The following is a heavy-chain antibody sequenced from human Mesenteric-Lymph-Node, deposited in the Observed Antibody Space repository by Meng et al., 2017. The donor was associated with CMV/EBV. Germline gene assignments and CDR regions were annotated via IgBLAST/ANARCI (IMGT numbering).Heavy chain of an antibody. CDR1: GYTFTSYG. D-gene: IGHD6-13*01. J-gene: IGHJ4*02. CDR2: ISAYNGNT. Sequence: SGYTFTSYGISWVRQAPGQGLEWMGWISAYNGNTNYAQKRQGRVTMTTDTSTSTAYMELRSLRSDDTAVYYCARDIAAAGTSLSDDYWGQGTLVTVSS. CDR3: ARDIAAAGTSLSDDY. V-gene: IGHV1-18*01.